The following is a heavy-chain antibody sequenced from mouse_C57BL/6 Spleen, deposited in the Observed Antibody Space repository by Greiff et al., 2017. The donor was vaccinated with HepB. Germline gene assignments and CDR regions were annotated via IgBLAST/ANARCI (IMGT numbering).Heavy chain of an antibody. D-gene: IGHD3-2*02. CDR1: GYTFTDYE. V-gene: IGHV1-15*01. Sequence: QVHVKQSGAELVRPGASVTLSCKASGYTFTDYEMHWVKQTPVHGLEWIGAIDPETGGTAYNQKFKGKAILTADKSSSTAYMELRSPTSEDSAVYYCTRGASSGYAWFAYWGQGTLVTVSA. J-gene: IGHJ3*01. CDR3: TRGASSGYAWFAY. CDR2: IDPETGGT.